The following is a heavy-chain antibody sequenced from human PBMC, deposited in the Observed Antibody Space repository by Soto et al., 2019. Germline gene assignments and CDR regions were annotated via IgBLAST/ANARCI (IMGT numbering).Heavy chain of an antibody. CDR3: AKGSLDVVVPATTMDV. CDR2: ISGSGGST. Sequence: GGSLRLSCAASGFTFSSYAMSWVRQAPGKGLEWVSAISGSGGSTYYADSVKGRFTISRDNSKNTLYLQMNSLRAEDTAVYYCAKGSLDVVVPATTMDVWGKGTTVTVSS. D-gene: IGHD2-2*01. J-gene: IGHJ6*03. V-gene: IGHV3-23*01. CDR1: GFTFSSYA.